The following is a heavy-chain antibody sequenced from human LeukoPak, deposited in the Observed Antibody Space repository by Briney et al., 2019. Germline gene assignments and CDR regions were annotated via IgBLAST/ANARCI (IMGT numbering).Heavy chain of an antibody. CDR1: GFTFSSYW. V-gene: IGHV3-74*01. CDR3: AREMRDLYYDFWSGYYEEDNWFDP. CDR2: INSDGSST. Sequence: QPGGSLRLSCAASGFTFSSYWMHWVRQAPGKGLVWVSRINSDGSSTSYADSVKGRFTISRDNAKNTLYLQMNSLRAEDTAVYYCAREMRDLYYDFWSGYYEEDNWFDPWGQGTLVTVSS. D-gene: IGHD3-3*01. J-gene: IGHJ5*02.